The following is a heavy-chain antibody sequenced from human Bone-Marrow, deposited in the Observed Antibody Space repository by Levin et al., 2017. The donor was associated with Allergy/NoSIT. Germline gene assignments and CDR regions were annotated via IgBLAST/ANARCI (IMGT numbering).Heavy chain of an antibody. J-gene: IGHJ4*02. CDR2: IWYDGSNK. CDR3: ARDKKGPLDY. V-gene: IGHV3-33*01. Sequence: GESLKISCAASGFRFDDYGMHWVRQSPGKGLEWVAVIWYDGSNKYYGDSVKGRFTISRDNSKNTVYLQMNSLRAEDTAVYYCARDKKGPLDYWGQGNLVSVSS. CDR1: GFRFDDYG.